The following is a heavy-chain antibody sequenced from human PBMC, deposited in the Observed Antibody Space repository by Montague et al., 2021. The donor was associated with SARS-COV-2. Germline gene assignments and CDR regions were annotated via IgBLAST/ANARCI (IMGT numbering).Heavy chain of an antibody. CDR2: ITYDGSNK. J-gene: IGHJ6*02. Sequence: SLRLSCAASGFTFSSYAMHWVRQAPGKGLEWVAVITYDGSNKYYADSVKGRFTISRDNSKNTLYLQMNSLRAEDTAVYYCARDDYDSRSRCLDVWGQGTMVTVSS. CDR1: GFTFSSYA. D-gene: IGHD3-22*01. CDR3: ARDDYDSRSRCLDV. V-gene: IGHV3-30*04.